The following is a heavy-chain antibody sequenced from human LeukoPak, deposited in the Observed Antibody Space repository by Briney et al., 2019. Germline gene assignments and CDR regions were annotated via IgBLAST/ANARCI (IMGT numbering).Heavy chain of an antibody. CDR2: IWYDGSNK. V-gene: IGHV3-33*01. Sequence: GGSLRLSCAASGFTFSSYGMHWVRQAPGKGLEWVAVIWYDGSNKYYADSVKGRFTISRDNSKNTLYLQMNSLRAEDTAVYYCARGAVTTYGMDVWGQGTTVTVSS. J-gene: IGHJ6*02. CDR1: GFTFSSYG. D-gene: IGHD5-18*01. CDR3: ARGAVTTYGMDV.